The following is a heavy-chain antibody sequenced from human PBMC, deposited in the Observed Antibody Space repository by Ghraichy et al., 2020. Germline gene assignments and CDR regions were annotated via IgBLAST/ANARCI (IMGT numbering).Heavy chain of an antibody. CDR3: ARHVGYSSSWYTWFDP. D-gene: IGHD6-13*01. CDR1: GDSISGYY. V-gene: IGHV4-59*08. Sequence: SETLSLTCSVSGDSISGYYWSWIRQPPGKGLEWIGNIYYSGSTNYNPSLKSRVTISVDTSKNQFSLKLRFVTAADTAVYYCARHVGYSSSWYTWFDPWGQGTLVTVSS. CDR2: IYYSGST. J-gene: IGHJ5*02.